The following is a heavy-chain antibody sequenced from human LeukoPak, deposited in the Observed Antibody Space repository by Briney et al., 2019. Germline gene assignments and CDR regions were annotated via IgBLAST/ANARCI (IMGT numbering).Heavy chain of an antibody. V-gene: IGHV3-48*04. D-gene: IGHD5-12*01. J-gene: IGHJ3*02. CDR3: ARDSGYNAFDI. CDR1: GFTFSDYS. Sequence: GGSLRLSCAASGFTFSDYSMNWVRQAPGKGLEWVSYISSSSSTIYYADSVKGRFTISRDNAKNSLYLQMNSLRAEDTAVFYCARDSGYNAFDIWGQGTMVTVSS. CDR2: ISSSSSTI.